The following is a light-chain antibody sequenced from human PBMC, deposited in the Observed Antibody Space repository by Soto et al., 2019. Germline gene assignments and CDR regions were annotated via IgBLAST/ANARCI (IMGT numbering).Light chain of an antibody. J-gene: IGKJ2*01. CDR3: QQYNSYLYT. Sequence: DIQMTQSPSTLSASVGDRVTITCRASQSISSWLAWYQRKPGKAPKLLIYDASSLESGVPSRFSGSGSGTEFTLTIISLQPDDFATYYCQQYNSYLYTFGQGTK. V-gene: IGKV1-5*01. CDR2: DAS. CDR1: QSISSW.